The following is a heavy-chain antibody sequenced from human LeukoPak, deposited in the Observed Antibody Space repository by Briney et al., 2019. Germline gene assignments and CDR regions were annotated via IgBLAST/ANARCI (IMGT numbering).Heavy chain of an antibody. J-gene: IGHJ4*02. D-gene: IGHD3-10*01. CDR1: GGSNSVGSYY. V-gene: IGHV4-61*02. CDR3: ARRDYGSGSYTPFDY. Sequence: SETLSLTCIVSGGSNSVGSYYCSWIRQPAGKGLEWIGRIYTSGSTNYNPSPKSRVTISLDTSKNQFSLKLSSVTAADTAVYYCARRDYGSGSYTPFDYWGQGTLVTVSS. CDR2: IYTSGST.